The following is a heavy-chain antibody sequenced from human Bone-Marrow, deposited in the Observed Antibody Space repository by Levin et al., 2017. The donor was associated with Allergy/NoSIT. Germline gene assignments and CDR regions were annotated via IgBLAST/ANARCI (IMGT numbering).Heavy chain of an antibody. CDR1: GASVRSGSNY. V-gene: IGHV4-61*01. J-gene: IGHJ6*03. CDR2: IDYSGST. Sequence: SQTLSLPCTVSGASVRSGSNYWSWIRQSPGKGLEWIGCIDYSGSTKYNPSLWSRVTISADTSKNQFSLTLNSVTAADTAVYYCARDFDYYYYMDVWGKGTTVTVSS. CDR3: ARDFDYYYYMDV.